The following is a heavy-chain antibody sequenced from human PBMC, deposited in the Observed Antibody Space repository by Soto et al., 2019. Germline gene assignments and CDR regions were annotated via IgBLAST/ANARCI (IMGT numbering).Heavy chain of an antibody. CDR1: GYTFTSYD. CDR3: ASFAYYDFWSGYYTGI. CDR2: MNPNSGNT. D-gene: IGHD3-3*01. V-gene: IGHV1-8*01. J-gene: IGHJ4*02. Sequence: EASVKVSCKASGYTFTSYDINWVRQATGQGLEWMGWMNPNSGNTGYAQKFQGRVTMTRNTSISTAYMELSSLRSEDTAVYYCASFAYYDFWSGYYTGIWGQGTLVTVSS.